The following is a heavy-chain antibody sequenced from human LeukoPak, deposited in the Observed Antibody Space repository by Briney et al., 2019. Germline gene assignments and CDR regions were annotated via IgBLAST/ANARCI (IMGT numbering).Heavy chain of an antibody. J-gene: IGHJ3*02. Sequence: RPSETLSLTCTVSGGSISSYYWSWIRQPPGKGLEWIGYIYYSGSTNYNPSLKRRVTISVDTSKNQFSLKLSSVTAADTAVYYCARAHKLNAFDIWGQGTMVTVSS. CDR2: IYYSGST. CDR3: ARAHKLNAFDI. V-gene: IGHV4-59*01. CDR1: GGSISSYY. D-gene: IGHD1-1*01.